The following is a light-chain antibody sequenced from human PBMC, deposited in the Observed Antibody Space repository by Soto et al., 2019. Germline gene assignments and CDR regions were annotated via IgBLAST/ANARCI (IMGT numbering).Light chain of an antibody. Sequence: QSALAQPSSVSGSPGQSITISCTGTSTDVGGYNYVSWYQHHPGKGPKLIIYEVSNRPSGVSDRFSGSKSGNKASLIISGLQAEDEADYYCGSYSASSTLVFGGGTKATVL. CDR2: EVS. CDR3: GSYSASSTLV. V-gene: IGLV2-14*01. J-gene: IGLJ3*02. CDR1: STDVGGYNY.